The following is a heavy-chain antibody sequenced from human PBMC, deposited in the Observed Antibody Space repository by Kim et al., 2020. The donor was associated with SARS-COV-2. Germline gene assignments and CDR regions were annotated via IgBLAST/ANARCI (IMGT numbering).Heavy chain of an antibody. D-gene: IGHD4-17*01. CDR2: T. V-gene: IGHV1-18*01. CDR3: ARDPDCGVFDY. J-gene: IGHJ4*02. Sequence: TSDARKLQGRVTMTPDTSTSTAYLGRRSLRSDDTAVYYCARDPDCGVFDYWGQGTLVTVSS.